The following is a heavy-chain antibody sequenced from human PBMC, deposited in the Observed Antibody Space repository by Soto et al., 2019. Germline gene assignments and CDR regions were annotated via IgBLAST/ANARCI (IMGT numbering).Heavy chain of an antibody. J-gene: IGHJ4*02. V-gene: IGHV2-5*01. Sequence: SGPTLVNPTQTLTLTCTFSGFSFTTAGLAVGWIRQTPGGALEWLTLIYYNDDRRFSPSLKTRLTITGDTSKNQVVLSLTNVEPGDTATYFCAHSDGRYEVIYFDFWGQVIRV. D-gene: IGHD5-12*01. CDR3: AHSDGRYEVIYFDF. CDR1: GFSFTTAGLA. CDR2: IYYNDDR.